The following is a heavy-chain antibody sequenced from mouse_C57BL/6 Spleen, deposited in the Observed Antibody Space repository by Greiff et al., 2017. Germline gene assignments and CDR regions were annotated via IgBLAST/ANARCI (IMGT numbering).Heavy chain of an antibody. CDR2: VNPGSGGT. J-gene: IGHJ2*01. CDR1: GYAFTNYL. Sequence: VQLQQSGAELVRPGTSVKVSCKASGYAFTNYLIEWVKQRPGQGLEWIGVVNPGSGGTNYNEKVKGKATLTADKSSSTAYMQLSSLTSEYSAVYFCARSRGIDYDPFDYWGQGTTLTVSS. CDR3: ARSRGIDYDPFDY. D-gene: IGHD2-4*01. V-gene: IGHV1-54*01.